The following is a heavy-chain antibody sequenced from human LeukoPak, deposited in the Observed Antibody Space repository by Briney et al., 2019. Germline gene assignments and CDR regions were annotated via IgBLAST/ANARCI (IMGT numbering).Heavy chain of an antibody. V-gene: IGHV3-23*01. CDR1: GFTFSSYA. Sequence: GGSLRLSCAASGFTFSSYAMSWVRQAPGKGLEWVSAISGSGGSTYYADSVKGRFTISRDNAKNSLSLRMNSLSAEDTAVYYCATGYSSGWYFYFQHWGQGSLVSVSS. CDR3: ATGYSSGWYFYFQH. J-gene: IGHJ1*01. D-gene: IGHD6-19*01. CDR2: ISGSGGST.